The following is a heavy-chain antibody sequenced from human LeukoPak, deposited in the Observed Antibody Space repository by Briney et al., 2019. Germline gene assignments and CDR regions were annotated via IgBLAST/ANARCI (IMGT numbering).Heavy chain of an antibody. CDR1: GFTFSSYW. J-gene: IGHJ4*02. CDR3: GRGAGGSYYLDY. V-gene: IGHV3-74*01. Sequence: GGSLRLSCAASGFTFSSYWMHWVRQAPGKGLVWVSRISFDGSTTNYADSVKGRFTISRDNAKNTLYLQMNSLRAEDTAVYYCGRGAGGSYYLDYWGQGALVTVSS. D-gene: IGHD1-26*01. CDR2: ISFDGSTT.